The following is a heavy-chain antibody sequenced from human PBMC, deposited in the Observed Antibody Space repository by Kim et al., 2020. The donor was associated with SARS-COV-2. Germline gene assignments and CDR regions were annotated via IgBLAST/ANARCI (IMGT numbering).Heavy chain of an antibody. CDR3: ARDGYNTEDYYYGMDV. V-gene: IGHV4-61*02. J-gene: IGHJ6*02. Sequence: SLKSRVTISVDTSKNQFSLKLSSVTAADTAVYYCARDGYNTEDYYYGMDVWGQGTTVTVSS. D-gene: IGHD5-12*01.